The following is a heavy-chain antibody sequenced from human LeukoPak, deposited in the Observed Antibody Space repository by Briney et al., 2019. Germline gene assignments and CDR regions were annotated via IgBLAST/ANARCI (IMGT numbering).Heavy chain of an antibody. CDR3: ARGSPPPAARGLFDY. CDR1: GGSFSGYY. V-gene: IGHV4-34*01. J-gene: IGHJ4*02. CDR2: INHSGST. Sequence: SETLSLTCAVYGGSFSGYYWSWIRQPPGKGLEWIGEINHSGSTNYNPSLKSRVTISVDTSKNQFSLKLSSVTAADTAVYYCARGSPPPAARGLFDYWGQGTLVTVSS. D-gene: IGHD2-2*01.